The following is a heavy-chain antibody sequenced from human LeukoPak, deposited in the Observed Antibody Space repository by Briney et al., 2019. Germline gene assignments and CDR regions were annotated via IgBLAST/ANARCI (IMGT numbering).Heavy chain of an antibody. V-gene: IGHV3-7*03. CDR3: AKVSGYSSGWYGY. J-gene: IGHJ4*02. D-gene: IGHD6-19*01. Sequence: GGSLRLSCAASGFTFSSYWMSWVRQAPGKGLEWVANIKQDGSEKYYVDSVKGRFTISRDNAKNSLYLQMNSLRAEDTALYYCAKVSGYSSGWYGYWGQGTLVTVSS. CDR2: IKQDGSEK. CDR1: GFTFSSYW.